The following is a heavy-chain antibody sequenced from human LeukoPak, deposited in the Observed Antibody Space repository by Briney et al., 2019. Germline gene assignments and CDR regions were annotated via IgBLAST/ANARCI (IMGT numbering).Heavy chain of an antibody. CDR1: GGSISSYY. V-gene: IGHV4-4*07. CDR2: IYTSGST. D-gene: IGHD3-10*01. Sequence: SEILSLTCTVSGGSISSYYWSWIRQPAGKGLEWIGRIYTSGSTNYNPSLKSRVTMSVDTSKNQFSLKLSSVTAADTAVYYCARDRILLWFGELSYDPYYFDYWGQGTLVTVSS. CDR3: ARDRILLWFGELSYDPYYFDY. J-gene: IGHJ4*02.